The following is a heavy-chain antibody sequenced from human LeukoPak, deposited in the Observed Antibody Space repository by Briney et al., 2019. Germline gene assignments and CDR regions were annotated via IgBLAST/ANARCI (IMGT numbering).Heavy chain of an antibody. D-gene: IGHD3-16*01. Sequence: TGGSLRLSCAASGFTFSSYEMNWVRQAPGQGLEWVAYISSTGNTVHYAGSVKGRVTISRDNAKNTLYLQMDSLRAEDTAIYYCAQRGAFTSDPLDYWGQGTLVTVSS. J-gene: IGHJ4*02. CDR2: ISSTGNTV. V-gene: IGHV3-48*03. CDR3: AQRGAFTSDPLDY. CDR1: GFTFSSYE.